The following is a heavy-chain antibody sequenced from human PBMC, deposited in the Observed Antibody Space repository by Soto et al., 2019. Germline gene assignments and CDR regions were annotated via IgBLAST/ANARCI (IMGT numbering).Heavy chain of an antibody. CDR1: GGSISSYY. J-gene: IGHJ6*03. Sequence: SETLSLTCTVSGGSISSYYWNWIRQPPGKGLEWIGYIYYSGSTNYNPSLKSRVTISVDTSKNQFSLKLSSVTAADTAVYYCARTSVVVAATRSRYYYYMDVWGKGTTVTVSS. D-gene: IGHD2-15*01. CDR2: IYYSGST. V-gene: IGHV4-59*01. CDR3: ARTSVVVAATRSRYYYYMDV.